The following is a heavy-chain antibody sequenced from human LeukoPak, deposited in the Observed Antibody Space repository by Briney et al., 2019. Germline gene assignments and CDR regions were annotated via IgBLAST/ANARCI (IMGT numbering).Heavy chain of an antibody. CDR3: ARVTISSSWSHELFDP. Sequence: PGGSLRLSCAASGFTVSSNYMSWVRQAPGKGLEWVSYIHLSGTPTHYAEVVKGRFSISRDNAKNSLYLQMNSLRAEDTAVYYCARVTISSSWSHELFDPWGQGTLVTVSS. V-gene: IGHV3-11*04. J-gene: IGHJ5*02. CDR1: GFTVSSNY. CDR2: IHLSGTPT. D-gene: IGHD6-13*01.